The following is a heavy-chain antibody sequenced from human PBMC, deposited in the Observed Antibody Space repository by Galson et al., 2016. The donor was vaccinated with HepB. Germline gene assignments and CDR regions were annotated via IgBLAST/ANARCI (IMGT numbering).Heavy chain of an antibody. CDR2: ISSSGSAI. J-gene: IGHJ4*02. D-gene: IGHD3/OR15-3a*01. CDR3: ARGRFLDWSMTNFDY. Sequence: SLRLSCAASGFTFSTYSMNWVRQAPGKGLEWLSYISSSGSAIYYADSVKGRFTISRDNAKNSLYLQMNSLRDEDTAVYYCARGRFLDWSMTNFDYWGQGTLVTVSS. V-gene: IGHV3-48*02. CDR1: GFTFSTYS.